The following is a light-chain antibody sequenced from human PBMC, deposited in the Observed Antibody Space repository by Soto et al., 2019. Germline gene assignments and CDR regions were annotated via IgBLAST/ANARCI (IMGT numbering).Light chain of an antibody. Sequence: NFMLTQPNSVSESPGKTVTISCTRSRGSIASNYVQWYQQRPGSAPTTVIYEDNQRPAGVPDRFSGSIDSSSNSAALTISGLKTEDEADYYCQSYDSSIEVVFGGGTKLTV. J-gene: IGLJ2*01. CDR1: RGSIASNY. CDR2: EDN. V-gene: IGLV6-57*04. CDR3: QSYDSSIEVV.